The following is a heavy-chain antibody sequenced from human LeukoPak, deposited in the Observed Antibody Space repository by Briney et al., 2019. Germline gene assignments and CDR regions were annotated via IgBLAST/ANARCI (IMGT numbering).Heavy chain of an antibody. CDR2: ISAYNGNT. D-gene: IGHD6-19*01. V-gene: IGHV1-18*01. J-gene: IGHJ4*02. Sequence: ASVKVSCKASGYTFTSYGISWVRQAPGQGLEGMGWISAYNGNTNYAQKLQGRVTMTTDTSTSTAYMELRSLRSDDTAAYYRPSSRPPNQSLVRFFASSGQGTPVTVSS. CDR1: GYTFTSYG. CDR3: PSSRPPNQSLVRFFAS.